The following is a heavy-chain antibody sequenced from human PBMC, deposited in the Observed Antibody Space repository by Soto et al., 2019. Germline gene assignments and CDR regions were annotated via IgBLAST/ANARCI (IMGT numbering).Heavy chain of an antibody. CDR3: ASVPDEYDSSGSFDY. V-gene: IGHV4-61*01. CDR2: IYYSGST. CDR1: GGSVSSGSYY. J-gene: IGHJ4*02. Sequence: SETLSLTCTVSGGSVSSGSYYWSWIRQPPGKGLEWIGYIYYSGSTNYNPSLKSRVTISVDTSKNQFSLKLSSVTAADTAVYYCASVPDEYDSSGSFDYWGQGTLVTVSS. D-gene: IGHD3-22*01.